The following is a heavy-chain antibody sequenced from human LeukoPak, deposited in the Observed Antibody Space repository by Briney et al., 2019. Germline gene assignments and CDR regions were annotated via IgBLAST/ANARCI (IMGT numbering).Heavy chain of an antibody. D-gene: IGHD1-26*01. V-gene: IGHV3-23*01. CDR1: GFMFSSFA. CDR3: AKGLGRARSGVPSGFDV. J-gene: IGHJ3*01. Sequence: GGSLRLSCATSGFMFSSFAMSWVRQAPGKGLEWVSGISPTGATTYDAKSVRGRFTISRDNSNNNLYLEMNSLRVDDTAIYYCAKGLGRARSGVPSGFDVWGQGTMVTVSS. CDR2: ISPTGATT.